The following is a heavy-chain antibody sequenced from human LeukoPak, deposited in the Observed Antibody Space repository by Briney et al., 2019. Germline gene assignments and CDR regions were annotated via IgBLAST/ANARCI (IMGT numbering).Heavy chain of an antibody. CDR2: IWYDGSNK. CDR3: AGAPRGCSGGSCYSYYYYMDV. D-gene: IGHD2-15*01. V-gene: IGHV3-33*01. CDR1: GFTFSSYG. J-gene: IGHJ6*03. Sequence: GGSLRLSCAASGFTFSSYGMHWVRQAPGKGLEWVAVIWYDGSNKYYADSAKGRFTISRDNSKNTLYLQMNSLRAEDTAVYYCAGAPRGCSGGSCYSYYYYMDVWGKGTTVTVSS.